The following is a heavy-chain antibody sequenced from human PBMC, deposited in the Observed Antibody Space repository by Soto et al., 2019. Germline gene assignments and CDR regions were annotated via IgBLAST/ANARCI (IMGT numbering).Heavy chain of an antibody. D-gene: IGHD2-15*01. CDR1: GGSISSYY. V-gene: IGHV4-59*01. CDR3: ARVVAATPQTWFDP. J-gene: IGHJ5*02. Sequence: TLSLTCTVSGGSISSYYWSWIRQPPGKGLEWIGYIYYSGSTNYNPSLKSRVTISVDTSKNQFSLKLSSVTAADTAVYYCARVVAATPQTWFDPWGQGTLVTV. CDR2: IYYSGST.